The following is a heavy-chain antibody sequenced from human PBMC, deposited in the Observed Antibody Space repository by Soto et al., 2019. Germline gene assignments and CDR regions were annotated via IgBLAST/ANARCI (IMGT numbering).Heavy chain of an antibody. D-gene: IGHD2-15*01. V-gene: IGHV3-23*01. CDR1: GFTFSSYA. CDR3: AKDRWGVVVVVSDAFDI. Sequence: VGSLRLSCAASGFTFSSYAMSWVRQAPGKGLEWVSAISGSGGSTYYADSVKGRFTISRDNSKNTLYLQMNSLRAEDTAVYYCAKDRWGVVVVVSDAFDICGQGTMVTVSS. J-gene: IGHJ3*02. CDR2: ISGSGGST.